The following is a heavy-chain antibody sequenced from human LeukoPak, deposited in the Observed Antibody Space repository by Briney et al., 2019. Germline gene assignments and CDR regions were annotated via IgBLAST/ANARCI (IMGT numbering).Heavy chain of an antibody. J-gene: IGHJ2*01. Sequence: ASVKVSCKASGYTFTSHYVLWVRQAPGQGLEWMGIINPSGGYTSYAKKFRARVTMTRDTSTSTVYMELSSLRSEDTAVYYCARDDCKGGSCYAGNLWGRGTLVTVSS. V-gene: IGHV1-46*01. CDR2: INPSGGYT. D-gene: IGHD2-15*01. CDR3: ARDDCKGGSCYAGNL. CDR1: GYTFTSHY.